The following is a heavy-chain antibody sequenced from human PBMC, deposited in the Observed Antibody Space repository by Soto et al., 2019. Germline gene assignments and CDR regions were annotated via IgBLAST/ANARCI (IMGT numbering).Heavy chain of an antibody. Sequence: ASVKVSCKASSYTSTPYGISWVRQAPGQGLEWMGWIGVHSGNTNYAQKVQDRVTMTTDTSTNTAYMELRSLRSDDTAVYYCARGGNSVDWFDPWGQGTLVTVSS. CDR1: SYTSTPYG. V-gene: IGHV1-18*01. CDR2: IGVHSGNT. J-gene: IGHJ5*02. CDR3: ARGGNSVDWFDP. D-gene: IGHD2-21*02.